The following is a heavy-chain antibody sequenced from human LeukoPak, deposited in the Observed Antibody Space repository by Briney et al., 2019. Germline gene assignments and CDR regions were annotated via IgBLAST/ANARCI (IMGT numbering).Heavy chain of an antibody. CDR2: IHYSGST. CDR1: GGSISSSSYY. J-gene: IGHJ6*02. V-gene: IGHV4-39*01. D-gene: IGHD3-9*01. CDR3: ASLTGYFYYGMDV. Sequence: PSETLSLTCTVSGGSISSSSYYWGWIRQPPGKGLEWIGSIHYSGSTYYNPSLKRRVTISVDTSKNQFSLKLSSVTAADTAVYYCASLTGYFYYGMDVWGQGTTVTVSS.